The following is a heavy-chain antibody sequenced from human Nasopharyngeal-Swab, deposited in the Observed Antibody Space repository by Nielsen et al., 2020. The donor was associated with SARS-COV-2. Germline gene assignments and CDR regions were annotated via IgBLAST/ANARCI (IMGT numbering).Heavy chain of an antibody. CDR1: GFTFSSYG. D-gene: IGHD6-19*01. Sequence: GESLKISCATSGFTFSSYGMHWVRQAPGKGLEWVAVIWYDGSNKYYADSVKGRFTISSDNSKNTLYLQMNSLRAEDTAVYYCARAHSSGWDLWGQGTLVTVSS. CDR3: ARAHSSGWDL. J-gene: IGHJ4*02. V-gene: IGHV3-33*01. CDR2: IWYDGSNK.